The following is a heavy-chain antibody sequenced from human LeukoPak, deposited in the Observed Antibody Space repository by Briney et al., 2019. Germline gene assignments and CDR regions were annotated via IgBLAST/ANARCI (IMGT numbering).Heavy chain of an antibody. V-gene: IGHV1-2*03. CDR3: ARAPDRGY. CDR2: MNPNSGGT. D-gene: IGHD3-10*01. CDR1: GYIFTGYY. Sequence: LGASVKVSCKASGYIFTGYYMHWVRQAPGQGLEWMGWMNPNSGGTNYAQKFQGRVTMTRDTSISTAYMELSSLRSDDTAVYYCARAPDRGYWGQGTLVTVSS. J-gene: IGHJ4*02.